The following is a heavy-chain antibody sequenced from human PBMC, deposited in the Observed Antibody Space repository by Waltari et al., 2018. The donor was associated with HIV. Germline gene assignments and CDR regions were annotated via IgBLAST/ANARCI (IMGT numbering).Heavy chain of an antibody. D-gene: IGHD6-19*01. CDR1: TGYTTTPYH. J-gene: IGHJ4*02. Sequence: QMQLPESGPALVKPSETLSLHCTVSTGYTTTPYHWGWVRPFPGTGLAWIVRFYSNGVSHYAPSLRSRVALSVCMSKNQFSLTLTAVTAADTSRYFGVALRTVTGTIDKWGQGTLVTVS. V-gene: IGHV4-39*01. CDR3: VALRTVTGTIDK. CDR2: FYSNGVS.